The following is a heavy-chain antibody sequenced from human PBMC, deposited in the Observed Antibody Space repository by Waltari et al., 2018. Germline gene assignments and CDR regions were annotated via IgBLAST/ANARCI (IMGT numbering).Heavy chain of an antibody. CDR2: TYNRSQWRN. CDR1: GDSLFTTSVA. Sequence: QVQLQQSGPGLVKPSQTLSLTCAVSGDSLFTTSVAWNWIRQSPSRGLGWLGRTYNRSQWRNDYALSVKGRITVNPDTSKNHFSLQLDSVTPDDTAVYYCARGKFTAFDIWGQGTMVTVSS. V-gene: IGHV6-1*01. CDR3: ARGKFTAFDI. J-gene: IGHJ3*02.